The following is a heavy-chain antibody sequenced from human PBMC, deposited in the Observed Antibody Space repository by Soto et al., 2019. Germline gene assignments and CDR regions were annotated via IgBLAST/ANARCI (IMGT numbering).Heavy chain of an antibody. CDR3: ARAGGYSGYDYYYGMDV. J-gene: IGHJ6*02. D-gene: IGHD5-12*01. CDR1: GGTFSNYA. CDR2: IIPIFGTA. V-gene: IGHV1-69*01. Sequence: QVQLVQSGAEVKKPGSSVKVSCKASGGTFSNYAISWVRQAPGQGLEWMGGIIPIFGTANYAQKFQGRVTITADESTSTAYMELSSLRSEDTAVYYCARAGGYSGYDYYYGMDVWGQGTTVTVSS.